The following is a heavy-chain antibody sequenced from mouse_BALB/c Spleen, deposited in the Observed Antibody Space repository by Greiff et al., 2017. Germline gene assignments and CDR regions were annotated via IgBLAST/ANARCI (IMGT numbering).Heavy chain of an antibody. CDR3: ARCTTGPDWYVEV. V-gene: IGHV7-3*02. CDR2: IRNKANGYTT. D-gene: IGHD1-1*01. Sequence: DVHLVESGGGLVQPGGSLRLSCATSGFTFTDYYMSWVRQPPGKALEWLGFIRNKANGYTTFYSASVKGRFTISSDNSQSILYLQMNTLRAEDSATCYCARCTTGPDWYVEVWGAGTTVTVSS. CDR1: GFTFTDYY. J-gene: IGHJ1*01.